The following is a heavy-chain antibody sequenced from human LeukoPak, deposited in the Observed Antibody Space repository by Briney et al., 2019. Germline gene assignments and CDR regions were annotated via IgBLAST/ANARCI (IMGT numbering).Heavy chain of an antibody. CDR3: ARDWLSKDIVVVPAAPYYMDV. V-gene: IGHV3-11*01. Sequence: PGGSLRLSCAASGFTFSDYYMSWIRQAPGKGLEWVSYISSSDSTIYYADSVKGRFTISRDNAKNSLYLQMNSLRAEDTAVYYCARDWLSKDIVVVPAAPYYMDVWGKGTTVTVSS. CDR2: ISSSDSTI. J-gene: IGHJ6*03. CDR1: GFTFSDYY. D-gene: IGHD2-2*01.